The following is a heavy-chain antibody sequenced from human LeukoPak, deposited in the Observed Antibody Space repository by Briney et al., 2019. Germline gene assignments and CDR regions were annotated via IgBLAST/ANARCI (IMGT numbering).Heavy chain of an antibody. CDR2: ISYDGSNK. D-gene: IGHD1-14*01. J-gene: IGHJ4*02. CDR3: ARFPYNWNHGFGYFDY. CDR1: GFTFSTYS. Sequence: GGSLRLSCAASGFTFSTYSMNWVRQAPGKGLEWVAVISYDGSNKYYADSVKGRFTISRDNSKNTLYLQMNSLRAEDTAVYYCARFPYNWNHGFGYFDYWGQGTLVTVSS. V-gene: IGHV3-30*03.